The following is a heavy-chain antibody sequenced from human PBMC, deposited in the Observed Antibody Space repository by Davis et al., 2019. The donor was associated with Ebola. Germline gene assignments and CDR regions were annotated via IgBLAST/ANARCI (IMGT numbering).Heavy chain of an antibody. CDR3: ARVRSGSYWRYFDY. V-gene: IGHV3-13*01. J-gene: IGHJ4*02. D-gene: IGHD1-26*01. CDR2: IGTAGDT. Sequence: GESLKISCTASGFTFSTYDMHWVRQATGKGLEWVSGIGTAGDTYYPDSVKGRFTISRDNAKNTLYLQMNSLRAEDTAVYYCARVRSGSYWRYFDYWGQGTLVTVSS. CDR1: GFTFSTYD.